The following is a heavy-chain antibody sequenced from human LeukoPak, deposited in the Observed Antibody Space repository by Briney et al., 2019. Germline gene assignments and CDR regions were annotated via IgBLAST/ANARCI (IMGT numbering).Heavy chain of an antibody. CDR3: ASVPLLWFGELWVH. J-gene: IGHJ4*02. D-gene: IGHD3-10*01. Sequence: SETLSLTCTVSGGSISSSSYYWGWIRQPPGKGLEWIGSIYYSGSTYYNPSLKSRVTISVDTSKNQFSLKLSSVTAADTAVYYCASVPLLWFGELWVHWGQGTLVTVSS. CDR1: GGSISSSSYY. V-gene: IGHV4-39*07. CDR2: IYYSGST.